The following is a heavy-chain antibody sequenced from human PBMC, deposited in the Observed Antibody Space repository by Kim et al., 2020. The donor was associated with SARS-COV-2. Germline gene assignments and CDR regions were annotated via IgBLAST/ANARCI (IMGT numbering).Heavy chain of an antibody. CDR1: GFTFSSYA. J-gene: IGHJ4*02. CDR3: AGDCSGGSCYSGPRY. V-gene: IGHV3-23*01. Sequence: GGSLRLSCAASGFTFSSYAMSWVRQAPGKGLEWVSAISGSGGSTYYADSVKGRFTISRDNSKNTLYLQMNSLRAEDTAVYYCAGDCSGGSCYSGPRYWGQGTLVTVSS. CDR2: ISGSGGST. D-gene: IGHD2-15*01.